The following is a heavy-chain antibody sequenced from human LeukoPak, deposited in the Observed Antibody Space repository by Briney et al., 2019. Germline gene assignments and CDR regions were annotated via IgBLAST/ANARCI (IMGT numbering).Heavy chain of an antibody. CDR2: INSDGTST. V-gene: IGHV3-74*03. J-gene: IGHJ4*02. CDR3: ATAQRYTSFSSDFDY. D-gene: IGHD2/OR15-2a*01. CDR1: GFTFSSYW. Sequence: GGSLRLSCAASGFTFSSYWMHWVRQAPGKGLVWVSRINSDGTSTMFADSVKGRFTISRDNAKNTLYLQMNSLRDEDTAVYYCATAQRYTSFSSDFDYWGQGILVTVS.